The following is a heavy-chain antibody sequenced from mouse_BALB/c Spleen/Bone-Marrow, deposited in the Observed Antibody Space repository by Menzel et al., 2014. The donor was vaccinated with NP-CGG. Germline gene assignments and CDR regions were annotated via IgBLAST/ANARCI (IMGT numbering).Heavy chain of an antibody. CDR2: IWAGGST. J-gene: IGHJ4*01. D-gene: IGHD6-1*01. CDR3: ARVASAAVGAMDY. Sequence: QVQLKQSGLGLVPPSQSLSITCTVSGFSLTNYGVHWVRQPPGKGLEWLGVIWAGGSTNYNSALMSRLSISKDNTKIQLFLKIMNLQTNDTDMYYCARVASAAVGAMDYWGQATSTTVSS. V-gene: IGHV2-9*02. CDR1: GFSLTNYG.